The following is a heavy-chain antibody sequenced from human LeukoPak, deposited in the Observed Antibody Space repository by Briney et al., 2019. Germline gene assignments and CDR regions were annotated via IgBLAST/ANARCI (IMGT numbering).Heavy chain of an antibody. D-gene: IGHD3-10*01. Sequence: KSSETLSLTCTVSGGSISSGGYYWSWIRQHPGKGLEWIGYIYYSGSTYYNPSLKSRVTISVDTSKNQFSLKLSSVTAADTAVYYCARDRRVRGVWPYYFDYWGQGTLVTVSS. V-gene: IGHV4-31*03. CDR1: GGSISSGGYY. CDR3: ARDRRVRGVWPYYFDY. J-gene: IGHJ4*02. CDR2: IYYSGST.